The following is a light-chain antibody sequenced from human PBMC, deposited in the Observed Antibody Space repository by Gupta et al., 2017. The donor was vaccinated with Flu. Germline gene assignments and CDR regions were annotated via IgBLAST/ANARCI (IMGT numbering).Light chain of an antibody. J-gene: IGLJ3*02. CDR3: GSYTSSSTWV. CDR2: EVT. Sequence: QSALTQPASVSGSPGQPITISCTGTSSDVGGYNYVSWYQQHPGKAPKLMIYEVTNRPSGVSNRFSGSKSGNTASLTISGLQAEDEADYFCGSYTSSSTWVFGGGTKLTVL. CDR1: SSDVGGYNY. V-gene: IGLV2-14*01.